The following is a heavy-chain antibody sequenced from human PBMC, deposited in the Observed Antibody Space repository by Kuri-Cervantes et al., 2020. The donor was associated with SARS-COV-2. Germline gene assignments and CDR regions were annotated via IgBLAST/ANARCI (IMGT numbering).Heavy chain of an antibody. D-gene: IGHD3-10*01. V-gene: IGHV1-69*13. CDR2: ISPIFGTA. Sequence: SSVKVSCKASVGTFSRYAISWVRQAPGQGREWMGGISPIFGTANYAQKFQGRVTITADESTSTDYVELSSLRSEDTAVYYCARSNDGSGSPYRPGVYYYYMDVWGKGTTVTVSS. CDR1: VGTFSRYA. CDR3: ARSNDGSGSPYRPGVYYYYMDV. J-gene: IGHJ6*03.